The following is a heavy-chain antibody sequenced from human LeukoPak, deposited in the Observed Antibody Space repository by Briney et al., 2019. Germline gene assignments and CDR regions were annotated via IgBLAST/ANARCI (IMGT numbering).Heavy chain of an antibody. D-gene: IGHD3-3*01. V-gene: IGHV2-70*11. Sequence: SGPTLVNPTQTLTLTCTFSGFSLSTSGMCVSWIRQPPGKALEWLARIDWDDDKYYSTSLKTRLTISKDTSKNQVVLTMTNMDPVDTATYYCARLTYCDFWSGYQTFDYWGQGTLVTVSS. CDR1: GFSLSTSGMC. CDR3: ARLTYCDFWSGYQTFDY. CDR2: IDWDDDK. J-gene: IGHJ4*02.